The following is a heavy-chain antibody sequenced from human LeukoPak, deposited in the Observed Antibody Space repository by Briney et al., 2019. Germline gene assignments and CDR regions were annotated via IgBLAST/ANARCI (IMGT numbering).Heavy chain of an antibody. CDR1: GGSFSGYY. D-gene: IGHD2-2*01. Sequence: SETLSLTCAVYGGSFSGYYWSWIRQPPGGGLEWIASINYNWRTYYNPSLKSRLTISIDTAKRQFSLKLTSVTAADTAVYYCARELQYCSSTSCSLGFDYWGQGTLVTVSS. CDR2: INYNWRT. CDR3: ARELQYCSSTSCSLGFDY. J-gene: IGHJ4*02. V-gene: IGHV4-34*01.